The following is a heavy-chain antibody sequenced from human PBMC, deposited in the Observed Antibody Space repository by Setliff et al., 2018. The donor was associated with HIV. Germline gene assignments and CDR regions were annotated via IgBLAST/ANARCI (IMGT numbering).Heavy chain of an antibody. J-gene: IGHJ4*02. CDR1: GGSFSGYY. CDR3: ARSNYDSSFDY. D-gene: IGHD3-22*01. V-gene: IGHV4-34*01. CDR2: INHSGST. Sequence: SSETLSLTCAVYGGSFSGYYWSWIRQSPEKGLEWIGEINHSGSTNYNPSLKSRVNISVDTSKNQFSLKLTSVTAADTAVYYCARSNYDSSFDYWGQGTLVTVSS.